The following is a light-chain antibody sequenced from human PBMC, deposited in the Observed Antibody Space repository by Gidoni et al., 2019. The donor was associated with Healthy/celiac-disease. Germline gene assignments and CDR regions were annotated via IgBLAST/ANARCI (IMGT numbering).Light chain of an antibody. CDR3: QVWDSSSDHYV. CDR1: SIGSKS. V-gene: IGLV3-21*02. J-gene: IGLJ1*01. Sequence: SYVLTQPPSVSVAPGQTARITCGGNSIGSKSVHWYQQKQGQAPVLVVYDDSDRPSGIPERFSGSNSGNTATLTISRVEAGDEADYYCQVWDSSSDHYVFGTGTKVTVL. CDR2: DDS.